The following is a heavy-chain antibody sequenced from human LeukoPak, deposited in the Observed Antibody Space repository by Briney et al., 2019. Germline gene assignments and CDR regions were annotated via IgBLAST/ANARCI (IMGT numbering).Heavy chain of an antibody. D-gene: IGHD6-19*01. CDR2: IYSGDGT. J-gene: IGHJ4*02. V-gene: IGHV3-66*01. Sequence: GDSLRLSCAASGFTVSGKYMSWVRQAPVKGLEWVSVIYSGDGTYYADSVKGRFIISRDNSKNTVYLQMNSLRAEDTAVYYRARDGAVAGTGIDYWGQGTLVTVSS. CDR1: GFTVSGKY. CDR3: ARDGAVAGTGIDY.